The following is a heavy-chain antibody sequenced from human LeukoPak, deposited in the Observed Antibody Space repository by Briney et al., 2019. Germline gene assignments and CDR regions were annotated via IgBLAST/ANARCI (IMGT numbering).Heavy chain of an antibody. V-gene: IGHV3-11*04. CDR3: ARDLRGGWNEGFDY. Sequence: GGSLRLSCAASGFTVSDHYMSWIRQAPGKGLEWISYISSSGNAIYYVDSVRGRFTISRDNAKNSLYLQMNSLRDEDTAVYYCARDLRGGWNEGFDYWGQGTLVTVSS. CDR1: GFTVSDHY. CDR2: ISSSGNAI. D-gene: IGHD1-1*01. J-gene: IGHJ4*02.